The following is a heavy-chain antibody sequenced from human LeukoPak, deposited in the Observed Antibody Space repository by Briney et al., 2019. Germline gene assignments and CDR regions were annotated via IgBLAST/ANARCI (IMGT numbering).Heavy chain of an antibody. J-gene: IGHJ4*02. Sequence: GGSLRLSCAASGFTFGSSSMNWVRQAPGKGLEWVSYISSSSSTIYYADSVKGRFTISRDNAKNSLYLQMNSLRAEDTAVYYCAGSILTGYPNFDYWGQGTLVTVSS. D-gene: IGHD3-9*01. CDR2: ISSSSSTI. CDR1: GFTFGSSS. V-gene: IGHV3-48*04. CDR3: AGSILTGYPNFDY.